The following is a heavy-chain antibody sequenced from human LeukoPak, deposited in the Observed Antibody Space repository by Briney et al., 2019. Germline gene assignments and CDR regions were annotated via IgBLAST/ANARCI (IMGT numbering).Heavy chain of an antibody. V-gene: IGHV3-48*01. CDR3: AGGLHYSDGSAYYYPDAFDI. CDR2: ISSSSRTI. CDR1: GFTFSSYS. Sequence: PGGSLRLSCAASGFTFSSYSMNWVRQAPGKGLEWVSYISSSSRTIYYADSVKGRFTISRDNAKNSLYLQMNSLRAEDTAVYYCAGGLHYSDGSAYYYPDAFDIWGQGTMVTVSS. J-gene: IGHJ3*02. D-gene: IGHD3-22*01.